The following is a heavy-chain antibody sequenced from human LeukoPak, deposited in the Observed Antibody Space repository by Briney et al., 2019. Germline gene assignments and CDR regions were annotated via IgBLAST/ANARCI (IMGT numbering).Heavy chain of an antibody. Sequence: PGGSLRLSCAGSGFTFSSYSMNWVRQAPGKGLEWVSSISSSRIYIYYTDSVKGRFTISRDNAKTSLYLQMNSLRAEDTAVYYCARGAEAWAFGYYYYYMDVWGKGTTVTVSS. V-gene: IGHV3-21*01. CDR2: ISSSRIYI. CDR3: ARGAEAWAFGYYYYYMDV. D-gene: IGHD3-16*01. CDR1: GFTFSSYS. J-gene: IGHJ6*03.